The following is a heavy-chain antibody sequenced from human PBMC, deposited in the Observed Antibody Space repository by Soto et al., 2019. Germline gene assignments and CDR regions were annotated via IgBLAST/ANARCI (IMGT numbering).Heavy chain of an antibody. J-gene: IGHJ4*02. Sequence: GGSLRLSCAAFGLTLGTSSMNWVRQAPGRGLEWISYIRRHTSVTAYADSVKGRFTISRDNSKNSLYLQMNSLRAEDTAVYYCAKGRRYCTNGVCPKLGYFDYWGQGTLVTVSS. CDR3: AKGRRYCTNGVCPKLGYFDY. CDR2: IRRHTSVT. V-gene: IGHV3-48*01. CDR1: GLTLGTSS. D-gene: IGHD2-8*01.